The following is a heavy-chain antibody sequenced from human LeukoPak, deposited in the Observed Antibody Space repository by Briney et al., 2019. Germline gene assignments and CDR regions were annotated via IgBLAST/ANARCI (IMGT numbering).Heavy chain of an antibody. V-gene: IGHV3-20*04. Sequence: GGXXRLSCAASGFTFDDYGMSWVRQAPGKGVEWVSGINWNGGSTVYADSVKGRFTISRDKAKNSLYLQMNSLRVEDTALYYCARGIRFLEWLSGSDYWGQGTLVTVSS. CDR3: ARGIRFLEWLSGSDY. J-gene: IGHJ4*02. D-gene: IGHD3-3*01. CDR1: GFTFDDYG. CDR2: INWNGGST.